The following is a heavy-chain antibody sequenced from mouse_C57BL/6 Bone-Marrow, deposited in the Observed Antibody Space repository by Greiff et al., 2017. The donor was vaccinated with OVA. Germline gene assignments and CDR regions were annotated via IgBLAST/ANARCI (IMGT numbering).Heavy chain of an antibody. CDR3: ARRPLIYEGYYPFAY. CDR2: ISSGGSYT. V-gene: IGHV5-6*02. J-gene: IGHJ3*01. Sequence: DVKLVESGGDLVKPGGSLKLSCAASGFTFSSYGMSWVRQTPDKRLEWVATISSGGSYTYYPDSVKGRFTISRDNAKNTLYLQMSSLKSEDTAMYYCARRPLIYEGYYPFAYWGQGTLVTVSA. CDR1: GFTFSSYG. D-gene: IGHD2-3*01.